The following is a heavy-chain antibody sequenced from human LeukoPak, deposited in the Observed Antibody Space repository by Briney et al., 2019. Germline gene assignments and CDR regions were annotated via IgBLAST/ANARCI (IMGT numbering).Heavy chain of an antibody. V-gene: IGHV1-2*06. Sequence: ASVKVSCKASGYTFTGYYMHWVRQAPGQGLEWMGRINPNSGGTNYAQKFQGRVTMTRDTSISTAYMELSSLRSDDTAVYYCARDRARGTGTTLIDYWGQGTLVTVSS. J-gene: IGHJ4*02. CDR3: ARDRARGTGTTLIDY. D-gene: IGHD1-7*01. CDR2: INPNSGGT. CDR1: GYTFTGYY.